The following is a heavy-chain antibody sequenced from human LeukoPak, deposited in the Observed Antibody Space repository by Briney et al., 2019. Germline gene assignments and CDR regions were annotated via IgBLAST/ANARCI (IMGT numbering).Heavy chain of an antibody. D-gene: IGHD3-3*01. CDR1: GGSITSYY. CDR3: ARLAYGFWGGAEGEYFDY. J-gene: IGHJ4*02. Sequence: SSETLSLTCSVSGGSITSYYWSWIRQPPGKGLEWLGHIYTNGSTNDNPSLKSRVTISVDTSKKQFSLKLSSVTAADTAVYYCARLAYGFWGGAEGEYFDYWGEGTLVTVSS. V-gene: IGHV4-4*09. CDR2: IYTNGST.